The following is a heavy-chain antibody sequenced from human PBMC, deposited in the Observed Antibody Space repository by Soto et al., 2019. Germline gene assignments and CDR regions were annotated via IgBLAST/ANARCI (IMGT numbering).Heavy chain of an antibody. V-gene: IGHV3-48*02. CDR3: AREPYDFCSGYPDAFDI. Sequence: EVQLVESGGGLVQPGGSLRLSCAASGFTFSSYSMNWVRQAPGKGLEWVSYISSSSSTIYYADSVKGRFTISRDNAKNSLYLQMNSLRDEDTAVYYCAREPYDFCSGYPDAFDIWGHGTMVTVSS. CDR2: ISSSSSTI. CDR1: GFTFSSYS. J-gene: IGHJ3*02. D-gene: IGHD3-3*01.